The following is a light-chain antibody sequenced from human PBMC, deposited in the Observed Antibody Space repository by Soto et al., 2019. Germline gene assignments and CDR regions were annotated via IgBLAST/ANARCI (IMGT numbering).Light chain of an antibody. CDR2: DAS. Sequence: DIQMTQSPSTLSASVGDRVTITCRASQSISSWLAWYQQKPGKAPKLLIYDASSLESGVPSRFSGSGSGTEFTLTISSLQPDDFATYNCQQYNSYSWTFGQGTQVEIK. V-gene: IGKV1-5*01. CDR3: QQYNSYSWT. CDR1: QSISSW. J-gene: IGKJ1*01.